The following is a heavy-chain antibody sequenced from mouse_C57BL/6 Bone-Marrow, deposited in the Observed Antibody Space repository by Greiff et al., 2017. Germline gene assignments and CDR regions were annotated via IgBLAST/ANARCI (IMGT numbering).Heavy chain of an antibody. Sequence: EVQLVESGPVLVKPGASVKMSCKASGYTFTDYYMNWVKQSHGKSLEWIGVINPYNGGTSYNQKFKGKATLTVDKSSSTAYMELNSLTSEDSAVYYCARAVPLYYAMDYWGQGTSVTVSS. D-gene: IGHD6-1*01. CDR3: ARAVPLYYAMDY. CDR1: GYTFTDYY. CDR2: INPYNGGT. J-gene: IGHJ4*01. V-gene: IGHV1-19*01.